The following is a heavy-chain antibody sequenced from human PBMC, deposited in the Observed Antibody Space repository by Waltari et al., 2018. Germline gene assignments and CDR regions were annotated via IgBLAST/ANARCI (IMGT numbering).Heavy chain of an antibody. Sequence: QVQLQESGPGLVKPSETLSLTCTVSGGSISSYYWSWIRQPPGKGLEWIGYIYYSGSTNYNLSLKSRVTISVDTSKNQFSLKLSSVTAADTAVYYCARVPTSWFDPWGQGTLVTVSS. V-gene: IGHV4-59*01. J-gene: IGHJ5*02. D-gene: IGHD1-1*01. CDR1: GGSISSYY. CDR3: ARVPTSWFDP. CDR2: IYYSGST.